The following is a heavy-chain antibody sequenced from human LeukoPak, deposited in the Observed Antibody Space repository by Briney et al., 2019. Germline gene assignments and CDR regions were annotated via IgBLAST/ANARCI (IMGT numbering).Heavy chain of an antibody. CDR2: INTNSGVT. CDR3: ARNYYDSSGYLGGFQI. Sequence: DSMKVSCKASGYTFTAFYIHWVRQAPGQGREWMGWINTNSGVTNYVQKCQGRVTMTRDTSISTAYMELSRLRSDDTAVYYCARNYYDSSGYLGGFQIWGPGTMV. D-gene: IGHD3-22*01. J-gene: IGHJ3*02. V-gene: IGHV1-2*02. CDR1: GYTFTAFY.